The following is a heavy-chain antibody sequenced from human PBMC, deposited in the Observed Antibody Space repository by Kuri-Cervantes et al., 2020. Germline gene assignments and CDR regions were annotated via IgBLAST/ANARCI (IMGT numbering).Heavy chain of an antibody. V-gene: IGHV3-23*01. J-gene: IGHJ4*02. CDR2: ISGSGDRK. Sequence: GGSLRLSCAASGFTFSSYEMNWVRQAPGRGLEWVSAISGSGDRKHYADSVKGRFTISRDNSENTLYLQMNSLTAEDTAVYYCAKGWMTTPFGSWGQGTLVTVSS. D-gene: IGHD4-11*01. CDR3: AKGWMTTPFGS. CDR1: GFTFSSYE.